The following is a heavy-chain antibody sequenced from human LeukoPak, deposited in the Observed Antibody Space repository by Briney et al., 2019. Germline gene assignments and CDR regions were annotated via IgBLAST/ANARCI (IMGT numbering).Heavy chain of an antibody. D-gene: IGHD3-22*01. CDR3: ARESYRGGYYFDY. J-gene: IGHJ4*02. CDR1: GGSFSCYY. CDR2: INHSGST. Sequence: PSETLSLTCAVYGGSFSCYYWSWIRQPPGKGLEWIGEINHSGSTNYNPSLKSRVTISVDTSKNQFSLKLSSVTAADTAVYYCARESYRGGYYFDYWGQGTLVTVSS. V-gene: IGHV4-34*01.